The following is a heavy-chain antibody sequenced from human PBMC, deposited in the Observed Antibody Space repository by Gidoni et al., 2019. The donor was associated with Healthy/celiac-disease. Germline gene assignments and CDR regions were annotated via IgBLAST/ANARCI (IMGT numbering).Heavy chain of an antibody. J-gene: IGHJ6*02. V-gene: IGHV4-61*02. CDR1: GGSISSGSYY. D-gene: IGHD3-9*01. Sequence: QVQLQESGPGLVKPSQTLSLTCTVSGGSISSGSYYWSWIRQPAGKGLEWIGRIYTSGSTNYNPSLKSRVTISVDTSKNQFSLKLSSVTAADTAVYYCASSAGYSLTGGGYYYYYGMDVWGQGTTVTVSS. CDR2: IYTSGST. CDR3: ASSAGYSLTGGGYYYYYGMDV.